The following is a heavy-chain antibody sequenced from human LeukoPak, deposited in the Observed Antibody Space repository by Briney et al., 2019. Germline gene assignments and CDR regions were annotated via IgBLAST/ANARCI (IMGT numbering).Heavy chain of an antibody. Sequence: GGSLRLTCAASGFTFSSYSMNWVRQAPGKGLEWVSAISGSGGSTYYADSVKGRFTISRDNSKNTLYLQMNSLRAEDTAVYYCAKDKVGATLPAFDIWGQGTMVTVSS. CDR2: ISGSGGST. V-gene: IGHV3-23*01. CDR1: GFTFSSYS. CDR3: AKDKVGATLPAFDI. J-gene: IGHJ3*02. D-gene: IGHD1-26*01.